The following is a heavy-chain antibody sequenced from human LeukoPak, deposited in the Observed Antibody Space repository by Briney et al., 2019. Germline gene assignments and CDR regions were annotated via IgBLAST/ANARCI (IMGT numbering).Heavy chain of an antibody. CDR1: GFTFSSYW. Sequence: PGGSLRLSCAASGFTFSSYWMSWVREAPGTGLEWVSGISGSGIGGSTYHADSVKGRFTISRDNSKSTLYLEMNSLRAEDTAVYYCAKSYSSEENSYYYMDVWGKGTTVTVSS. CDR2: ISGSGIGGST. J-gene: IGHJ6*03. V-gene: IGHV3-23*01. CDR3: AKSYSSEENSYYYMDV. D-gene: IGHD6-19*01.